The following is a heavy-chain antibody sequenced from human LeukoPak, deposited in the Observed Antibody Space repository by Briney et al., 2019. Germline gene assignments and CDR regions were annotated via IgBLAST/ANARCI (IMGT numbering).Heavy chain of an antibody. Sequence: GESLKISCKGSGYSFTTYRIGWVRQMPGKGLEWMGIIYPGDSDTRYSPSFQGQVTISADKSISTPYLQWSSLKASDTAMYYCARSEMATVLSQDYWGQGTLVTVSS. CDR2: IYPGDSDT. CDR3: ARSEMATVLSQDY. CDR1: GYSFTTYR. V-gene: IGHV5-51*01. J-gene: IGHJ4*02. D-gene: IGHD5-24*01.